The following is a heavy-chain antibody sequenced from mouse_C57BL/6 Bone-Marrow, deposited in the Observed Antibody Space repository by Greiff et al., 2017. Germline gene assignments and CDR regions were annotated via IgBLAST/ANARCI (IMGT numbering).Heavy chain of an antibody. Sequence: QVQLQQSGAELVKPGASVKMSCKASGYTFTSYWITWVKQRPGQGLEWIGDIYPGSGSTNYNEKFKSKATLTVDTSSSTAYMQLSSLTSEDSAVYYCARGAYYSNYGFAYWGQGTLVTVSA. CDR3: ARGAYYSNYGFAY. CDR2: IYPGSGST. J-gene: IGHJ3*01. D-gene: IGHD2-5*01. CDR1: GYTFTSYW. V-gene: IGHV1-55*01.